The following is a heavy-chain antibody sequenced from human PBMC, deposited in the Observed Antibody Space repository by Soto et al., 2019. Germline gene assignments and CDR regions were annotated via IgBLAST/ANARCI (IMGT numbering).Heavy chain of an antibody. Sequence: GGSLRLSCAASGFTFSSYAMHWVRQAPGKGLEWVAVISYDGSNKYYADSVKGRFTISRDNSKNTLYLQMNSLRAEDTAVYYCASASGWYGEFDPWGQGTLV. CDR2: ISYDGSNK. V-gene: IGHV3-30-3*01. J-gene: IGHJ5*02. CDR1: GFTFSSYA. CDR3: ASASGWYGEFDP. D-gene: IGHD6-19*01.